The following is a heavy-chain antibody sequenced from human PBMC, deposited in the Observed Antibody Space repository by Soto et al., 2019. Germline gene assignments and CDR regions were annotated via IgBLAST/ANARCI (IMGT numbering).Heavy chain of an antibody. J-gene: IGHJ4*02. D-gene: IGHD1-26*01. CDR1: GFTFSSFS. CDR3: SKSNGDTWERYFFDF. CDR2: ISGLGGSI. V-gene: IGHV3-23*01. Sequence: EVQLLESGGGLVQPGGSLRLSCAASGFTFSSFSLSWVRQAPGKGLEWVSGISGLGGSIYYADSVKGRFTISRDNSKNTLYLQMNSPRAEDTAVYYCSKSNGDTWERYFFDFWGQGTLVTVSS.